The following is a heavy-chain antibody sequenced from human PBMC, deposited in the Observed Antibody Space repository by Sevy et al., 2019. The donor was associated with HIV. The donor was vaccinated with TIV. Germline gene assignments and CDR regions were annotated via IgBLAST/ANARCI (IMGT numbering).Heavy chain of an antibody. D-gene: IGHD3-10*01. V-gene: IGHV3-23*01. CDR1: GFTCATYA. J-gene: IGHJ4*02. CDR2: ISFGGADT. Sequence: GGSLRLSCAASGFTCATYAMTWVRQAPGKGLEWVSVISFGGADTYYADSVKGRFTISRDNSKNTLYLQMNSLRAEDTAVFYCAKDRVSGSYYTGDFDSWGQGTLVTVSS. CDR3: AKDRVSGSYYTGDFDS.